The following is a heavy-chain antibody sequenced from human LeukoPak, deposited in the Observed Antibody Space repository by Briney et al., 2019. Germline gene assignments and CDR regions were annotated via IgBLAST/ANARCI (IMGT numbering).Heavy chain of an antibody. J-gene: IGHJ4*02. CDR2: ISAYNGNT. Sequence: ASVKVSCKASGYTFTSYGISWVRQAPGQGLEWMGWISAYNGNTNYAQKLQGRVTMTRDTSTSTVYMELSSLRSEDTAVYYCARPGNPSGSYFTVFDYWGQGTLVTVSS. CDR3: ARPGNPSGSYFTVFDY. CDR1: GYTFTSYG. D-gene: IGHD1-26*01. V-gene: IGHV1-18*01.